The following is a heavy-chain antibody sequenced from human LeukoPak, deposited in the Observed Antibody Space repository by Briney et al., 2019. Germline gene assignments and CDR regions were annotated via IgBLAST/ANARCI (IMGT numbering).Heavy chain of an antibody. CDR2: ISYDGSNK. V-gene: IGHV3-30-3*01. CDR3: ARDEGLVGANPSDY. Sequence: GRSLRLSCAASGFTFGSYAMHWVRQAPGKGLEWVAVISYDGSNKYYADSVKGRFTISRDNSKNTLYLQMNSLRAEDTAVYYCARDEGLVGANPSDYWGQGTLVTVSS. J-gene: IGHJ4*02. CDR1: GFTFGSYA. D-gene: IGHD1-26*01.